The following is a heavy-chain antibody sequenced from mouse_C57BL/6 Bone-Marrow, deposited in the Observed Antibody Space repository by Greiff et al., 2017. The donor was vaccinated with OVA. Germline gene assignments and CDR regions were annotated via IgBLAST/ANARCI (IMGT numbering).Heavy chain of an antibody. CDR3: AINERDLDYDGWFAY. CDR1: GYTFTSYW. CDR2: IHPSDSDT. Sequence: QVQLQQPGAELVRPGSSVKLSCKASGYTFTSYWMHWVKQRPIQGLEWIGRIHPSDSDTNYNQKFKGKATLTVDKSSSTAYMQLSSLTSEDSAVYYCAINERDLDYDGWFAYWGQGTLVTVSA. D-gene: IGHD2-4*01. J-gene: IGHJ3*01. V-gene: IGHV1-74*01.